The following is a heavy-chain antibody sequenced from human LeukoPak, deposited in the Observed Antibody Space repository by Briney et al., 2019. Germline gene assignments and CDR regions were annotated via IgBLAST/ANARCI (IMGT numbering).Heavy chain of an antibody. J-gene: IGHJ5*02. CDR2: INSDGSST. CDR3: AREATYYDILTGYLNWFDP. Sequence: GSLRPSCAASGFTFSSYWMHWVRQAPGKGLVWVSRINSDGSSTSYADSVKGRFTISRDNAKNTLYLQMNSLRAEDTAVYYCAREATYYDILTGYLNWFDPWGQGTLVTVSS. D-gene: IGHD3-9*01. CDR1: GFTFSSYW. V-gene: IGHV3-74*01.